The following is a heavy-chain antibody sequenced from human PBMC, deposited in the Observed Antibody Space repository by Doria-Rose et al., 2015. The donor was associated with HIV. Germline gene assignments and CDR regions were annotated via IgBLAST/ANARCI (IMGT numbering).Heavy chain of an antibody. V-gene: IGHV4-59*01. CDR3: ARVLSGTYDY. Sequence: VQLVESGPGLVKPSKTLSLTCSVSGGSISHYYWSWIRQPPGKGLEYIGDIFYTGSTNYSPSFKSRVSISIDTSKNKLSLRLSSVTAADTAVYYCARVLSGTYDYWGQGTLVTVSS. CDR2: IFYTGST. CDR1: GGSISHYY. J-gene: IGHJ4*02. D-gene: IGHD1-26*01.